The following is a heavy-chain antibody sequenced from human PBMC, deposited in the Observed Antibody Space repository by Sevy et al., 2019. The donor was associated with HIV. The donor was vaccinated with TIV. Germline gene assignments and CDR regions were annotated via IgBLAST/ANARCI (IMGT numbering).Heavy chain of an antibody. CDR3: ARYPIVVVPAAEYYFDY. V-gene: IGHV5-51*01. CDR1: GYTFSNYW. D-gene: IGHD2-2*01. Sequence: GESLKISCKGSGYTFSNYWIGWVRQMPGKGLEWMGVIYPDDSVPRYSPSFQGQVTMSADKSTRTAYLQWSSLKTSDTAIYYCARYPIVVVPAAEYYFDYWGQGTLVTVSS. CDR2: IYPDDSVP. J-gene: IGHJ4*02.